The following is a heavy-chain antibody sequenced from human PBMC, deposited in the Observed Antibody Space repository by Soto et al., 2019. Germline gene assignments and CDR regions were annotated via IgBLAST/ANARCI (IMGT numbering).Heavy chain of an antibody. CDR1: GYTFTGYY. J-gene: IGHJ3*02. CDR2: INPNSGGT. D-gene: IGHD3-10*01. V-gene: IGHV1-2*04. CDR3: ARDRITINTLGEAFDI. Sequence: KKTPASVKVSCKASGYTFTGYYMHWVRQAPGQGLEWMGWINPNSGGTNYAQKFQGWVTMTRDTSISTAYMELSRLRSDDTAVYYCARDRITINTLGEAFDIWGQGTMVTVSS.